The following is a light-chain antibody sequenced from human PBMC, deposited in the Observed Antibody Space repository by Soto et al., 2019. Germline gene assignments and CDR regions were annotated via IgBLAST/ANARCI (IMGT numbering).Light chain of an antibody. J-gene: IGLJ1*01. CDR1: SSNIGANYD. CDR3: CSYAGTYSYV. Sequence: QSVLAQPPSVSGAPGQRVTISCTGSSSNIGANYDVHWYQQLPGTAPKLLIYANIYRPSGVPDRFSGSKSGNTASLTISGLQAEDEADYYCCSYAGTYSYVFGTGTKVTVL. CDR2: ANI. V-gene: IGLV1-40*01.